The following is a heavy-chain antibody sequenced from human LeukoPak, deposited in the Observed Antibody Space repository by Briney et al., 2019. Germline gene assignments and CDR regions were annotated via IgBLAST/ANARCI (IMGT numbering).Heavy chain of an antibody. Sequence: GSSVKVSCKASGGTFSSYAISWVRQAPGQGLEWIGGIIPIFGTANYAQKFQGRVTITADESTSTAYMELSSLRSEDTAVYYCARDRYSGSYWGSYFDYWGQGTLVTVSS. J-gene: IGHJ4*02. CDR3: ARDRYSGSYWGSYFDY. D-gene: IGHD1-26*01. V-gene: IGHV1-69*01. CDR2: IIPIFGTA. CDR1: GGTFSSYA.